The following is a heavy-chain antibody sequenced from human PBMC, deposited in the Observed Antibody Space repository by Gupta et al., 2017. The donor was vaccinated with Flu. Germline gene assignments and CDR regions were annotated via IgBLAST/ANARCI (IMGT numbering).Heavy chain of an antibody. Sequence: EVQLFYPGGGLAQPGGSLRLSCAASGVTFSSYAMKWVRQAPGKGLVWCATVSGRDRGKTYSDAWFGRFSIYTDKYKNTPSLQMKSLRGAAKAVCYFAVRRRRYLQIYGVDVWGRGTRVTVTS. CDR2: VSGRDRGK. CDR3: AVRRRRYLQIYGVDV. D-gene: IGHD3-3*02. CDR1: GVTFSSYA. J-gene: IGHJ6*02. V-gene: IGHV3-23*01.